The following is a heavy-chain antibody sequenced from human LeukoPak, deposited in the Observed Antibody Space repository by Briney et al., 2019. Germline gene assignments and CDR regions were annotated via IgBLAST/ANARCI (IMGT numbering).Heavy chain of an antibody. V-gene: IGHV7-4-1*02. CDR1: GYTFTSYA. CDR3: ARAGIQLKSSRYYYYYGMDV. CDR2: INTNTGNP. J-gene: IGHJ6*02. Sequence: ASVKVSCKASGYTFTSYAMNWVRQAPGQGLEWMGWINTNTGNPTYAQGFTGRFVFSLDTSVSTAYLQISSLKAEDTAVYYCARAGIQLKSSRYYYYYGMDVWGQGTTVTVS. D-gene: IGHD5-18*01.